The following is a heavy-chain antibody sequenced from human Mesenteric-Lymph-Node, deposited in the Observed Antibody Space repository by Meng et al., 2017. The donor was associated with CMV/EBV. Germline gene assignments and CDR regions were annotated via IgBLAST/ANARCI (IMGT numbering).Heavy chain of an antibody. CDR1: GYTFTDFY. V-gene: IGHV1-2*06. D-gene: IGHD2/OR15-2a*01. CDR2: SNPNSGVS. J-gene: IGHJ5*02. CDR3: ARDNVNPEGFDP. Sequence: QLQLVQSRAEVGKPGASVMVSCTASGYTFTDFYIHWVRQAPGQGLEWMGRSNPNSGVSNSAQNLQGRVTMTRDTSISTAYMELGRLTSDDTAVYYCARDNVNPEGFDPWGQGTLVTVSS.